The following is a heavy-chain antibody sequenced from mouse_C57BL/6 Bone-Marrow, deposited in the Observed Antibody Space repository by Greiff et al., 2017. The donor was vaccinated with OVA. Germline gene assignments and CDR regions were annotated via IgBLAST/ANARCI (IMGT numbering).Heavy chain of an antibody. CDR3: ARGGYYYAMDY. CDR1: GFTFSDYY. J-gene: IGHJ4*01. V-gene: IGHV5-16*01. Sequence: EVQLMESEGGLVQPGSSMKLSCTASGFTFSDYYMAWVRQVPEKGLEWVANINYDGSSTYYLDSLKSRFIISRDNAKNILYLQMSSLKSEDTATYYCARGGYYYAMDYWGQGTSVTVSS. CDR2: INYDGSST.